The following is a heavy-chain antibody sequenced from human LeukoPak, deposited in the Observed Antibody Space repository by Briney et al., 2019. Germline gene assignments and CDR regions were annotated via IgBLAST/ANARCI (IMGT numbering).Heavy chain of an antibody. CDR2: IYSVGST. J-gene: IGHJ1*01. Sequence: GSLRLSCAASGFTVSSNYMSSVRQAPRKGLESGSVIYSVGSTYYAASAKGRFTISRDNSKNTLYLQMNSLRAEHTAVYYCARHSSWHKNAEYFQHWGQGTLVTVSS. D-gene: IGHD6-13*01. CDR1: GFTVSSNY. V-gene: IGHV3-66*04. CDR3: ARHSSWHKNAEYFQH.